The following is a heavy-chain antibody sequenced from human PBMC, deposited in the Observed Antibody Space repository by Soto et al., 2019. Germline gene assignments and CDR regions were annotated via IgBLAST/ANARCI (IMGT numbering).Heavy chain of an antibody. CDR1: GFTFTNYA. CDR2: ISSTGGST. J-gene: IGHJ4*02. V-gene: IGHV3-64*02. D-gene: IGHD3-22*01. Sequence: GGSLRLSCAASGFTFTNYAMHWVRQAPGKGLEYVSAISSTGGSTYYADSVKGRFTITRDNSKNTLYLQMGSLRADDMAVYYCARILYHSSGNYYDYWGQGTLVTVSS. CDR3: ARILYHSSGNYYDY.